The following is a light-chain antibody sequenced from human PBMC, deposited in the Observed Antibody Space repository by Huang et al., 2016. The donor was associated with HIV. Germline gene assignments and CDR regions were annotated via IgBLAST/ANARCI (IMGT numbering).Light chain of an antibody. V-gene: IGKV3-20*01. J-gene: IGKJ4*01. Sequence: EIVLTQSPGTLSLSPGERATLSCRASQRIGDTFLAWYQQKPGQGPRLLIYGASGRATGVPDRFRGSGSGTDFTLTITHLEAEDFAVYYCLQYDSSLPTFGGGTRVDIK. CDR2: GAS. CDR3: LQYDSSLPT. CDR1: QRIGDTF.